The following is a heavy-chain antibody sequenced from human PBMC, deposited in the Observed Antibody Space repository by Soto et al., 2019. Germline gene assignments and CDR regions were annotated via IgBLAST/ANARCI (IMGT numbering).Heavy chain of an antibody. CDR1: GFTFPIYD. Sequence: GGSLRLSCAASGFTFPIYDSNWVRQAPGKGLEWVSSISSRGTFIYYADSVKGRFTISRDNAKNSVYLQMDNLRVEDTAVYYCARYTTDWVVGHWGQGALVTVSS. D-gene: IGHD3-16*02. V-gene: IGHV3-21*01. CDR3: ARYTTDWVVGH. J-gene: IGHJ4*02. CDR2: ISSRGTFI.